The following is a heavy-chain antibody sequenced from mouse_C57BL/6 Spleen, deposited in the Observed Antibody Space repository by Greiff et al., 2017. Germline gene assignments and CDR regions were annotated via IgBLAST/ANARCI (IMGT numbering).Heavy chain of an antibody. D-gene: IGHD2-4*01. V-gene: IGHV1-80*01. CDR3: ARGDYDRGYFDY. CDR2: IYPGDGDT. Sequence: QVQLQQSGAELVKPGASVKISCKASGYAFSSYWMNWVKQRPGKGLEWIGQIYPGDGDTNYNGKFKGKATLTADKSSSTAYMQLSSLTSEDSAVYFCARGDYDRGYFDYWGQGTTLTVSS. J-gene: IGHJ2*01. CDR1: GYAFSSYW.